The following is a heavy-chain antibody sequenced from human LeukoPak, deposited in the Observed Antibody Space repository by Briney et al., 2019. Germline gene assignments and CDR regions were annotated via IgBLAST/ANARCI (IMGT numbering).Heavy chain of an antibody. V-gene: IGHV1-2*02. Sequence: ASVNVSYKASGYTFTGYYMHWVRQAPGQGLEWMGWINPNSGGTNYAQKFQGRVTMTRDTSISTAYMELSRLRSDDTAVYYCARATFPNWDDAFDIWGQGTMVTVSS. CDR1: GYTFTGYY. CDR2: INPNSGGT. D-gene: IGHD7-27*01. CDR3: ARATFPNWDDAFDI. J-gene: IGHJ3*02.